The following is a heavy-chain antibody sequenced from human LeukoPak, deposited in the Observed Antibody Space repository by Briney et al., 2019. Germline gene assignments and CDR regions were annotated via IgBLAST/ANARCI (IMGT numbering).Heavy chain of an antibody. D-gene: IGHD3-3*01. CDR3: ARARYDFWSNYYYGMDV. V-gene: IGHV4-30-4*01. Sequence: SQTLSLTCTVSGGSISSGDYYWSWIRQPPGKGLEWIGYIYYSGSTYYNPSLKSRVTISVDTSKNQFPLKLSSVTAADTAVYYCARARYDFWSNYYYGMDVWGQGTTVTVSS. CDR2: IYYSGST. CDR1: GGSISSGDYY. J-gene: IGHJ6*02.